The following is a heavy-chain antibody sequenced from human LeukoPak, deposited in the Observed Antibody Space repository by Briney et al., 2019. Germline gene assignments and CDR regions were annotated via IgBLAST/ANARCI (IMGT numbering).Heavy chain of an antibody. D-gene: IGHD3-10*01. CDR2: ISGSGSGGST. V-gene: IGHV3-23*01. Sequence: GGSLRLSCAASGFTFSSSAMSWVRQAPGKGLEWVSSISGSGSGGSTYYADSVKGRFTISRDNSKNTLYLQMNSLRAEDTAVYCCAKAYYYGSGSSNTANYYFDYWGQGTLVTVSS. J-gene: IGHJ4*02. CDR3: AKAYYYGSGSSNTANYYFDY. CDR1: GFTFSSSA.